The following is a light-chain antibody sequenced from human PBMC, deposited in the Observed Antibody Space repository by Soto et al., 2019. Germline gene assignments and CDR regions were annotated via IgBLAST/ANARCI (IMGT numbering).Light chain of an antibody. CDR1: SRDVGGHDY. CDR3: SSYVRGSTLV. Sequence: QSALTQPPSASGSPGQSVTISCTGTSRDVGGHDYVSWYQQHPGKAPKLMIYELSKRPSGVPDRFSGSKSGNTASLTVSGLQAEDEADYYCSSYVRGSTLVFGGGTKLTVL. V-gene: IGLV2-8*01. J-gene: IGLJ3*02. CDR2: ELS.